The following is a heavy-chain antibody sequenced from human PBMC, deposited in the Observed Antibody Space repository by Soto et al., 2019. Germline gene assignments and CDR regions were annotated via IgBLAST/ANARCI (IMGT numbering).Heavy chain of an antibody. CDR2: IGGSGGTK. D-gene: IGHD3-10*01. J-gene: IGHJ3*01. Sequence: LRLSCGASGFTFSSYEMNWVRRAPGKGLEWISYIGGSGGTKYSADSVKGRFTISRDNAQNSLYLQMNSLRVEDTAVYYCVRDRGGDVGQFLFPDGFDFWGPGTMVTVSS. V-gene: IGHV3-48*03. CDR1: GFTFSSYE. CDR3: VRDRGGDVGQFLFPDGFDF.